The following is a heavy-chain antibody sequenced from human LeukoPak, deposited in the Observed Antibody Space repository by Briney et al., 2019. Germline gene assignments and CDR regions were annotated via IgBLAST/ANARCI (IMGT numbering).Heavy chain of an antibody. CDR1: GGSISSSSYY. Sequence: SETLSLTCTVSGGSISSSSYYWGWIRQPPGMGLEWIGSIYYSGSTYYNPSLKSRVTISVDTSKNQFSLKLSSVTAADTAVYYCARHVYSSSWYYYFDYWGQGTLVTVSS. CDR3: ARHVYSSSWYYYFDY. J-gene: IGHJ4*02. CDR2: IYYSGST. D-gene: IGHD6-13*01. V-gene: IGHV4-39*01.